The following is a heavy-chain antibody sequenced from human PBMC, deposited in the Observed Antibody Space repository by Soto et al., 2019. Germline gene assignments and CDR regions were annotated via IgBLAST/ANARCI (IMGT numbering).Heavy chain of an antibody. CDR2: IYYSGST. D-gene: IGHD6-13*01. J-gene: IGHJ4*02. Sequence: SETLSLTCTVSGGSISSYYWSWIRQPPGKGLEWIGYIYYSGSTNYNPSLKSRVTISVDTSKNQFTLKLSSVTAADTAVYYCARQEQQLDFDYWGQGTLVTVSS. CDR1: GGSISSYY. CDR3: ARQEQQLDFDY. V-gene: IGHV4-59*08.